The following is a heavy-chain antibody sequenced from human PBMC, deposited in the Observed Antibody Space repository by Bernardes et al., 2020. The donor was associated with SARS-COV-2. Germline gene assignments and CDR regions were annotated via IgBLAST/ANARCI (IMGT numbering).Heavy chain of an antibody. J-gene: IGHJ4*02. CDR3: ARNGGWEIDPSSGYSPFFAY. CDR2: IYSSGST. V-gene: IGHV4-59*01. Sequence: SETLSLTCTVSGGSISDYYWSWIRQSPGKGLEWIGYIYSSGSTSYSPSLRGRVTISVDPSKNQFSLNLNSVTAADTAVYYCARNGGWEIDPSSGYSPFFAYWGQGTLVTVSS. CDR1: GGSISDYY. D-gene: IGHD3-22*01.